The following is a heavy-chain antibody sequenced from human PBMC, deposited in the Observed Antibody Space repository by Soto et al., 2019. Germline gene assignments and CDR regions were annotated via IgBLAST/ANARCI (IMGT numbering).Heavy chain of an antibody. CDR3: ARGWGDGYSSSYDFDY. Sequence: QVQLVQSGAEVKKPGSSVKVSCKASGGTFSSYAISWVRQAPGQGLEWMGGIIPIFGTANYAQKFQGRVTINADESTSTAYMELSSVRTEDTAVYYCARGWGDGYSSSYDFDYWGQGTLVTVSS. CDR2: IIPIFGTA. V-gene: IGHV1-69*01. D-gene: IGHD6-13*01. CDR1: GGTFSSYA. J-gene: IGHJ4*02.